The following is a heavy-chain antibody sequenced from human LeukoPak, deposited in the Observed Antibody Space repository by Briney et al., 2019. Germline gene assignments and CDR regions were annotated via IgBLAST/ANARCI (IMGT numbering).Heavy chain of an antibody. Sequence: GGSLRLSCAASGFTISSYAMSWIRQAPGKGLEWISYISSSSSSTNYADSVKGRFTISRDNPKNSLYLLINSLRAEDTAMYYCARDFIHRSGEANYWGQGTLVTVSS. J-gene: IGHJ4*02. CDR3: ARDFIHRSGEANY. V-gene: IGHV3-11*05. CDR1: GFTISSYA. D-gene: IGHD3-22*01. CDR2: ISSSSSST.